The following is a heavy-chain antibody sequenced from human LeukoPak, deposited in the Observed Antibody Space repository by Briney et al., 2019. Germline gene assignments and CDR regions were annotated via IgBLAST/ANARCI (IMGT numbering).Heavy chain of an antibody. Sequence: SETLSLTCTVSGGSISSSSYYWGWIRQPPGKGLEWIGSIYYSGSTYNNPSLKSRVTMSVDTSKNQFSLKLSSVTAADTAVYYCARTAPYCSSGSCSSRYWYFDLWGRGTLVTVSS. CDR3: ARTAPYCSSGSCSSRYWYFDL. CDR1: GGSISSSSYY. D-gene: IGHD2-15*01. V-gene: IGHV4-39*07. J-gene: IGHJ2*01. CDR2: IYYSGST.